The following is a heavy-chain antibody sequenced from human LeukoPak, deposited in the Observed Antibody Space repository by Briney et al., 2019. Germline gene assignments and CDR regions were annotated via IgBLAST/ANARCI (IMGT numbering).Heavy chain of an antibody. V-gene: IGHV3-21*01. CDR2: ITTSSSYI. D-gene: IGHD3-10*01. CDR1: GFTFSRYS. CDR3: AKGPYGSGSPKYPPDY. Sequence: GGSLRLSCAASGFTFSRYSMNWVRQAPGKGLEWVSSITTSSSYIYYADSVKGRFTISRDNAKNSLYLQMNSLRGEDTAVYYCAKGPYGSGSPKYPPDYWGQGTLVTVSS. J-gene: IGHJ4*02.